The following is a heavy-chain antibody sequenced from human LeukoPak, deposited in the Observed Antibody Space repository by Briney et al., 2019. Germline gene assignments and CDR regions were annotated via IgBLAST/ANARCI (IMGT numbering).Heavy chain of an antibody. V-gene: IGHV4-59*01. CDR1: GVSMNSYY. Sequence: PSETLSLTCTVSGVSMNSYYWSWIRQPPGKGLEWIGYIYHTGSTNYNPSLKSRVTISLDTSKNHFSLKVSSVTAADTAVYYCARVSLENPDPSVDYWGQGTLVTVSS. CDR3: ARVSLENPDPSVDY. J-gene: IGHJ4*02. CDR2: IYHTGST.